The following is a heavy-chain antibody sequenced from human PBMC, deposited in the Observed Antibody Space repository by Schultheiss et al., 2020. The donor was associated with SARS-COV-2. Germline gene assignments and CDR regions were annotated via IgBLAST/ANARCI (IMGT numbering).Heavy chain of an antibody. CDR2: IYYSGST. Sequence: SETLSLTCTVSGGSISSYYWSWIRQPPGKGLEWIGYIYYSGSTYYNPSLKSRVTISVDTSKNQFSLKLSSVTAADTAVYYCAKRGDDFWSGSPDYWGQGTLVTVS. J-gene: IGHJ4*02. CDR1: GGSISSYY. D-gene: IGHD3-3*01. CDR3: AKRGDDFWSGSPDY. V-gene: IGHV4-59*12.